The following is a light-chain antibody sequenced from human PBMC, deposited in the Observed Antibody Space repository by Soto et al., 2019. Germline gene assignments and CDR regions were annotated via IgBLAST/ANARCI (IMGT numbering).Light chain of an antibody. CDR3: MQALQTPRA. Sequence: DIVMTQSPLSLPVTPGEPASISCRSSQSLLLSNGYNYLDWYLQKPGQSPQLLIYLGSNRASGVPDRFSGSGSGTDFTLRISRVEAEDVEVYYCMQALQTPRAFGPGTKVDIK. CDR1: QSLLLSNGYNY. V-gene: IGKV2-28*01. CDR2: LGS. J-gene: IGKJ3*01.